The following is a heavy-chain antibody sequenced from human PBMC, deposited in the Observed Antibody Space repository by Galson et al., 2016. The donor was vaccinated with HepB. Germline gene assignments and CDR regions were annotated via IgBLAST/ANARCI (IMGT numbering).Heavy chain of an antibody. V-gene: IGHV1-69*06. Sequence: SVKVSCKASGGTFSRYAISWVRQAPGQGLEWMGSIIPMFGNAYYSQKFHGRVTITADRSTGTAYMQLDSLRSEDTAIYYCARDRDYYGSGSENWFNPWGQGTLVTVSS. D-gene: IGHD3-10*01. CDR2: IIPMFGNA. J-gene: IGHJ5*01. CDR3: ARDRDYYGSGSENWFNP. CDR1: GGTFSRYA.